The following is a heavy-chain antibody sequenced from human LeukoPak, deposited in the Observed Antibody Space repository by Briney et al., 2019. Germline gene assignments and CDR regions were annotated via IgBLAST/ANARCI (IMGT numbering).Heavy chain of an antibody. CDR1: GGSLNTYY. J-gene: IGHJ4*02. D-gene: IGHD2-15*01. CDR3: ARDIVVVESTFDY. CDR2: IYYSGST. V-gene: IGHV4-59*05. Sequence: SETLSLTCTVSGGSLNTYYWSWIRQPPGKGLEWIGSIYYSGSTYYNPSLKSRVTISVDTSKNQFSLKLSSVTAADTAVYYCARDIVVVESTFDYWGQGTLVTVSA.